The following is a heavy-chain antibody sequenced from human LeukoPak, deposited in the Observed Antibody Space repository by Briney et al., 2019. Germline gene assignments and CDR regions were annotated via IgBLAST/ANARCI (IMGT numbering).Heavy chain of an antibody. CDR1: GYSISSGYY. J-gene: IGHJ4*02. V-gene: IGHV4-38-2*01. CDR3: ARLNDVVVPAAIVLDY. CDR2: IYHSGST. Sequence: SETLSPTCAVYGYSISSGYYWGWIRQPPGKGLEWIGSIYHSGSTYYNPSLKSRVTISVDTSKNQFSLKLSSVTAADTAVYYCARLNDVVVPAAIVLDYWGQGTLVTVSS. D-gene: IGHD2-2*01.